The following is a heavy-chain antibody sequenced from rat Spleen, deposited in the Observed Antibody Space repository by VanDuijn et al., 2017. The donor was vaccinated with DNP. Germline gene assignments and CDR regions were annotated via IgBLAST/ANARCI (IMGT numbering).Heavy chain of an antibody. CDR3: ARHGRVTTVATYWYFDF. V-gene: IGHV5-7*01. D-gene: IGHD1-3*01. Sequence: EVQLVESGGDLVQPGGSLKLSCAASGFTFSDYYMAWVRQAPKKGLEWVATISYDGSSTYYRESVKGRFTISRDHAKSTLYLQMDSLRSEDTATYFCARHGRVTTVATYWYFDFWGPGTMVTVSS. CDR2: ISYDGSST. J-gene: IGHJ1*01. CDR1: GFTFSDYY.